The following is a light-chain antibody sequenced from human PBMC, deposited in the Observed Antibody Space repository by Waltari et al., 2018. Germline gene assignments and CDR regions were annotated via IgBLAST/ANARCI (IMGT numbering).Light chain of an antibody. CDR1: QNIKNY. Sequence: DIQTTQSPSSLSASVGDRVTITCRASQNIKNYLNWYQHKPGNAPKLLIYAASSLQSGVPSRFSGSGSGTDVTLTISSLQPEDFATYYCQQSYSDPPNTFGHGTRLEIK. J-gene: IGKJ5*01. CDR2: AAS. CDR3: QQSYSDPPNT. V-gene: IGKV1-39*01.